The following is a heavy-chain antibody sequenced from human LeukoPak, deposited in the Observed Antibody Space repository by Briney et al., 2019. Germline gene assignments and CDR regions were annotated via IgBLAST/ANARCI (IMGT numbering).Heavy chain of an antibody. D-gene: IGHD3-22*01. CDR2: FSGSGGST. J-gene: IGHJ4*02. V-gene: IGHV3-23*01. Sequence: LGGSLRLSCAASGFTFSSYGMSWVRQAPGKGLEWSSAFSGSGGSTYYADSVKGRFTISRDNSKNTLYLQMNSLRAEDTAVYYCAKVYDSSGYSLSYFDYWGQGTLVTVSS. CDR1: GFTFSSYG. CDR3: AKVYDSSGYSLSYFDY.